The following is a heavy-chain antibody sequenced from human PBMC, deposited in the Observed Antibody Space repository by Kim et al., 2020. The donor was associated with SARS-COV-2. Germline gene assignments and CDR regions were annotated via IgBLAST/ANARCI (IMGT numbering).Heavy chain of an antibody. Sequence: GGSLRLSCATSGFTFSSYGMHWVRQAPGKGLEWVAVISYDGSNKYYADSVKGRFTISRDNSKNTLYLQMNSLRAEDTAVYYCAKDFPYQLDGMDVWGQGTTVTVSS. J-gene: IGHJ6*02. CDR2: ISYDGSNK. V-gene: IGHV3-30*18. D-gene: IGHD2-2*01. CDR3: AKDFPYQLDGMDV. CDR1: GFTFSSYG.